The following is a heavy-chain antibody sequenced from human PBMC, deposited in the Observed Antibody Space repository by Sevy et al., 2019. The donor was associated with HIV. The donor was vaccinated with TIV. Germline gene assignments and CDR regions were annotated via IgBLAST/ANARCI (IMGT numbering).Heavy chain of an antibody. V-gene: IGHV3-48*02. CDR3: NVGRNPSNWFDP. J-gene: IGHJ5*02. D-gene: IGHD1-26*01. CDR1: GFTFSSYS. CDR2: ISSSSSTI. Sequence: GSLRLSCAASGFTFSSYSMNWVRQAPGKGLGWVSYISSSSSTIYYADSVKGRFTISRDNAKNSLYLQMNSLRDEDTAVYYCNVGRNPSNWFDPWGQGTLVTVSS.